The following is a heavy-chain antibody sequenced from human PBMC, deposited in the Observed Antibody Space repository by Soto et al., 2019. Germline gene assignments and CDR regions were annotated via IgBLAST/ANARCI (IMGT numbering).Heavy chain of an antibody. Sequence: ASVKVSCKASGYTFTSYGISWVRQAPGQGLEWMGWISAYNGNTNYAQKLQGRVTMTTDTSTSTAYMELRSLRSDDTAVYYCAGDFVSYYDSSGYYPWGQGTLVTVSS. CDR2: ISAYNGNT. CDR1: GYTFTSYG. J-gene: IGHJ5*02. CDR3: AGDFVSYYDSSGYYP. V-gene: IGHV1-18*01. D-gene: IGHD3-22*01.